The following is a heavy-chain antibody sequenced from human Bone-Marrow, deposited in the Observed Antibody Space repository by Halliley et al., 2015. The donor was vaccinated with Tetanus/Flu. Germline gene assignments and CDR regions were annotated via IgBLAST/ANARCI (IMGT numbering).Heavy chain of an antibody. Sequence: SLRLSCAASGFTFNNYAMTWVRQAPGKGLDWVSCIVASGGSTYYADSVKGRFTISRDNSGNTLYLQMNSLRAEDTAVYYCAKIPQWLENLGSWYFDLWGRGALVTVAS. D-gene: IGHD6-19*01. J-gene: IGHJ2*01. V-gene: IGHV3-23*01. CDR3: AKIPQWLENLGSWYFDL. CDR2: IVASGGST. CDR1: GFTFNNYA.